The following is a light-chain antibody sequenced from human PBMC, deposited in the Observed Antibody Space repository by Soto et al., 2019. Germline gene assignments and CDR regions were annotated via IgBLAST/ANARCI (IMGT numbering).Light chain of an antibody. Sequence: EIVLTQSPATLSLSPGERATLSCRASQSVSSYLAWYQQKPGQAPRPLIYDTSNRATGIPARFSGSGSGTDFTLTISSLEPEDFALYYCQQRSNWPWTFGGGTKVEIK. CDR2: DTS. CDR1: QSVSSY. J-gene: IGKJ4*01. V-gene: IGKV3-11*01. CDR3: QQRSNWPWT.